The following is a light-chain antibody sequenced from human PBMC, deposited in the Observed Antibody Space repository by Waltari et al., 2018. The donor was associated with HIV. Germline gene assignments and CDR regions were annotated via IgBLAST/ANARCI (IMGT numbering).Light chain of an antibody. Sequence: SYDLTQPISVSVAQGQTARIPCEGVNIGTKNVHWYKRKPGQAPGLVSYRETSRPYGSPERFAGSSSGQTATLTITRAQAGDEADDYCHGWDITARVVVGRGTKLTDL. V-gene: IGLV3-9*01. CDR3: HGWDITARVV. J-gene: IGLJ2*01. CDR1: NIGTKN. CDR2: RET.